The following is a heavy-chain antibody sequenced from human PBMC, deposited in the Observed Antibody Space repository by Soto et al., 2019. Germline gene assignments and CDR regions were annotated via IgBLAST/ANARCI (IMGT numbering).Heavy chain of an antibody. V-gene: IGHV3-7*01. CDR1: GFTFSSYW. D-gene: IGHD3-22*01. CDR2: IKQDRSEK. J-gene: IGHJ4*02. CDR3: ARDDYYDSSGYHFDY. Sequence: GGSLRLSCAACGFTFSSYWMSWVRQAPGKGLEWVANIKQDRSEKYYVDSVKGRFTISRDNAKNSLYLQMNSLRAEDTAVYYCARDDYYDSSGYHFDYWGQGTLVTVSS.